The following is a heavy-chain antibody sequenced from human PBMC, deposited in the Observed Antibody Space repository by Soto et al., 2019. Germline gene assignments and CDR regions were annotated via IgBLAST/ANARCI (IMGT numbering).Heavy chain of an antibody. CDR1: GFTFGTYA. J-gene: IGHJ5*02. CDR3: VGGGDFWSAPWFER. Sequence: GGSLRLSCAASGFTFGTYAMSWVRQTPAKGLECVSAIADRGDTTYYADSVKGRFTISRDNSKNTLFLQMDNLRAEDTAVYHCVGGGDFWSAPWFERWGQGTLVTVSS. CDR2: IADRGDTT. D-gene: IGHD3-3*01. V-gene: IGHV3-23*01.